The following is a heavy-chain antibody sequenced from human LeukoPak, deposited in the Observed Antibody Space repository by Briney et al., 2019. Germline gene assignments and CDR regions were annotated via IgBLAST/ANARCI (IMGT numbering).Heavy chain of an antibody. Sequence: GGSLRLSCAASGFTFSTYSMNWVRQAPGKGLEWVSSISTSSSYIKYADSVKGRFTISRDNARNTLYLQMNSLRAEDTAVYYCAKGYNYGFGHNVGDYYYYMDVWGKGTTVTVSS. CDR2: ISTSSSYI. V-gene: IGHV3-21*04. CDR3: AKGYNYGFGHNVGDYYYYMDV. J-gene: IGHJ6*03. D-gene: IGHD5-18*01. CDR1: GFTFSTYS.